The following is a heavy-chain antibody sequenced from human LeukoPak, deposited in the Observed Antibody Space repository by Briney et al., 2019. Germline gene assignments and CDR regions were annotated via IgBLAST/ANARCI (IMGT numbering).Heavy chain of an antibody. CDR1: GYSFSDYN. V-gene: IGHV1-2*02. CDR3: TRDAWGGSGTFDP. D-gene: IGHD3-10*01. Sequence: ASVKVSCKASGYSFSDYNIHWVRQAPGQGLEWMGWMDPKSGGATYAQKFQGRVSMTRDTSISAAYMELSRLKSDDTAVYYCTRDAWGGSGTFDPWGQGALVTVSS. CDR2: MDPKSGGA. J-gene: IGHJ5*02.